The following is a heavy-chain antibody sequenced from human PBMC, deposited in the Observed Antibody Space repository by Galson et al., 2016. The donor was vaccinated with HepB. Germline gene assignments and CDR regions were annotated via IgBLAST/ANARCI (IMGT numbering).Heavy chain of an antibody. CDR3: VTGRGWLPDY. Sequence: SETLSLTCTVFGDSVSDSYCNWVRQPPGKGLEWIGNVHYTEGSIYNPSLKGRGSITMDSSKNQFSLSLRSVTSADTAVYYCVTGRGWLPDYWGQGIHVTVSS. CDR1: GDSVSDSY. CDR2: VHYTEGS. D-gene: IGHD5-24*01. J-gene: IGHJ4*02. V-gene: IGHV4-59*02.